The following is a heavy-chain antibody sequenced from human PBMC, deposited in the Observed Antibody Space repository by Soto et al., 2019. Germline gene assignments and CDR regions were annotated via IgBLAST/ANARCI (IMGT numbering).Heavy chain of an antibody. D-gene: IGHD2-15*01. V-gene: IGHV4-30-2*01. Sequence: SETLSLTCAVSGGSISSGGYSWSWIRQPPGKGLEWIGYIYHSGSTYYNPSLKSRVTISVDRSKNQFSLKLSSVTAADTAVYYCARVCRDNWFDPWGQGTLVTVSS. CDR1: GGSISSGGYS. CDR3: ARVCRDNWFDP. CDR2: IYHSGST. J-gene: IGHJ5*02.